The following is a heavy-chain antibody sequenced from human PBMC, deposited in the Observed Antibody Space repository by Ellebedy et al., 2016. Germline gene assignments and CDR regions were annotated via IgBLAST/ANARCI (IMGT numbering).Heavy chain of an antibody. V-gene: IGHV4-39*07. CDR2: IYYSGST. Sequence: SETLSLTCTVSGGSISSSSYYWGWIRQPPGKGLEWIGSIYYSGSTYYNPSLKSRVTISVDTSKNQFSLKLSSVTAADTAVYYCARGQRGWLRLGMDVWGQGTTVTVSS. D-gene: IGHD5-12*01. CDR3: ARGQRGWLRLGMDV. J-gene: IGHJ6*02. CDR1: GGSISSSSYY.